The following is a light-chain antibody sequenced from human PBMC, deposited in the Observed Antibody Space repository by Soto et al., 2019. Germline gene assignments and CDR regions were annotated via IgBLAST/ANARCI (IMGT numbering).Light chain of an antibody. CDR1: RSDIGAGFD. Sequence: QSVLTQPPSVSGAPGQRFTISCTGSRSDIGAGFDVHWYQHLPGTSPQLLIYGNTNRPSGVPGRLAGSKSGTSASLVITGLQAEDEADYYCQSYENSRTGFYGFGTGTKRTGL. CDR2: GNT. J-gene: IGLJ1*01. CDR3: QSYENSRTGFYG. V-gene: IGLV1-40*01.